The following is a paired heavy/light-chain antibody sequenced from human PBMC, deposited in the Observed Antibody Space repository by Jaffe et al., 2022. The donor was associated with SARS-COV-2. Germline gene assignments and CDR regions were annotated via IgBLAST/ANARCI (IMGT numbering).Light chain of an antibody. V-gene: IGLV3-21*02. J-gene: IGLJ2*01. Sequence: SYVLTQPPSVSVAPGQTAWITCGGNNIESKSVHWYQQKPGQAPVLVVYDDSDRPSGIPERFSGSNSGNTATLTISRVEAGDEADYYCQVWDSSSDHRGVVFGGGTKLTVL. CDR1: NIESKS. CDR3: QVWDSSSDHRGVV. CDR2: DDS.
Heavy chain of an antibody. CDR2: ISYDGSNK. CDR1: GFTFSSFG. V-gene: IGHV3-30*18. D-gene: IGHD6-13*01. CDR3: AKGGPAYSSSWYTYYFDF. Sequence: QVQLVESGGGVVQPGTSLRLSCAASGFTFSSFGMHWVRQAPGKGLEWVAIISYDGSNKYYADSVKGRFTISRDNSKNTLYLQMNSLGPEDTAVYYCAKGGPAYSSSWYTYYFDFWGQGTLVTVSS. J-gene: IGHJ4*02.